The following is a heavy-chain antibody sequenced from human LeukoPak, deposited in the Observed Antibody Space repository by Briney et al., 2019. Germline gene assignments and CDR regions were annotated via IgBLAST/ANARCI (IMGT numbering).Heavy chain of an antibody. CDR1: GFTFRSYG. Sequence: GSLRLSCAASGFTFRSYGMHWVRQAPGKGLEWVAVISYDGSNKYYEDSVKGRFTISRDNSKNTLYLQMNSLRAEDTAVYYCAKDLYSSSPDSGPSAQNCFDPWGQGTLVTVSS. CDR3: AKDLYSSSPDSGPSAQNCFDP. J-gene: IGHJ5*02. D-gene: IGHD6-6*01. CDR2: ISYDGSNK. V-gene: IGHV3-30*18.